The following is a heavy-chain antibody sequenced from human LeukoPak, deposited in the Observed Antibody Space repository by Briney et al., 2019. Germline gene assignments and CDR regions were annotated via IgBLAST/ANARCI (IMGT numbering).Heavy chain of an antibody. CDR2: ISAYNGNT. Sequence: VASVKVSCKASGYTFTSYGISWVRQAPGQGLEWMGWISAYNGNTNYAQKLQGRVTMATDTSTSTAYMELRSLRSDDTAVYYCARRLPGPVRIDAFDIWGQGTMVTVSS. V-gene: IGHV1-18*01. CDR3: ARRLPGPVRIDAFDI. CDR1: GYTFTSYG. D-gene: IGHD5-12*01. J-gene: IGHJ3*02.